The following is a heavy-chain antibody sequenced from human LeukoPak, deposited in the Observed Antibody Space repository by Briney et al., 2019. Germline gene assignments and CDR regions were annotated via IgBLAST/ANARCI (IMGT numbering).Heavy chain of an antibody. V-gene: IGHV3-15*01. CDR3: TTEFPPLSDSNSYDAFDI. J-gene: IGHJ3*02. D-gene: IGHD4-11*01. CDR1: GFTFSSYG. Sequence: GRSLRLSCAASGFTFSSYGMHWVRQAPGKGLEWVGRIKGKTDGGTTDYAAPVKGRFIISRDDSKNTLSLQMNSLKTEDTAVYYCTTEFPPLSDSNSYDAFDIWGQGTMVTVSS. CDR2: IKGKTDGGTT.